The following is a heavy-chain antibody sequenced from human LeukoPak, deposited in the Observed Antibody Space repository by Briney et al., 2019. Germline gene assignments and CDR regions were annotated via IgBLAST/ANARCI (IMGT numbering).Heavy chain of an antibody. CDR3: ARGYCSSTSCSYYMDV. J-gene: IGHJ6*03. V-gene: IGHV3-64*01. Sequence: GGSLRLSCAASGFTFSSYAMHWVRQAPGKGLEYVSAISSNGGSTYYANSVKGRFTISRDNSKNTLYLQMGSLRAEDMAVYYCARGYCSSTSCSYYMDVWGKGTTVTVSS. CDR1: GFTFSSYA. D-gene: IGHD2-2*01. CDR2: ISSNGGST.